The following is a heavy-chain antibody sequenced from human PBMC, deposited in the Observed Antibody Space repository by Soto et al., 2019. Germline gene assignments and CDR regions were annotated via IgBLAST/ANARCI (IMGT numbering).Heavy chain of an antibody. V-gene: IGHV3-33*01. Sequence: QVQLVESGGGVVQPGRSLRLSCAASGFTFSSFGMHWVRQAPGKGLEWVAVIWYDGSNQYYADSVKGRFTVSRDNSKETLYLQMKSLRVDDSGLYYCATVEGFMDVWGKGATVTVSP. J-gene: IGHJ6*04. CDR2: IWYDGSNQ. CDR1: GFTFSSFG. CDR3: ATVEGFMDV.